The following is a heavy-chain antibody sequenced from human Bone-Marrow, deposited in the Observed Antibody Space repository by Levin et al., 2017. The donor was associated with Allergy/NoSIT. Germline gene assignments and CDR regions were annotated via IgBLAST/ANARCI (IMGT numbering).Heavy chain of an antibody. J-gene: IGHJ3*02. Sequence: NSGGSLRLSCTVSGDSISSSYYYWGWIRQPPGKCLEWIGSFYYSGSTYYNPSLKSRVTISVDTSKNQFSLKLSSVTAADTAVYYCARHAAHIAARCAFDIWGQGTVVTVSS. CDR2: FYYSGST. CDR1: GDSISSSYYY. CDR3: ARHAAHIAARCAFDI. D-gene: IGHD6-6*01. V-gene: IGHV4-39*01.